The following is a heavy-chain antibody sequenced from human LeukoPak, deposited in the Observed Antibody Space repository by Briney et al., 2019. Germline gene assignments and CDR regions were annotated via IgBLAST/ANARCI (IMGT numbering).Heavy chain of an antibody. CDR2: IYYSGST. V-gene: IGHV4-39*07. D-gene: IGHD3-3*01. CDR3: ARVFLRITIFGVAPNWFDP. J-gene: IGHJ5*02. Sequence: SETLSHTCTVSGGSISSSSYYWVWIRQPPGKGLEWIGSIYYSGSTYYNPSLKSRVTISVDTSKNQFSLKLSSVTAADTAVYYCARVFLRITIFGVAPNWFDPWGQGTLVTVSS. CDR1: GGSISSSSYY.